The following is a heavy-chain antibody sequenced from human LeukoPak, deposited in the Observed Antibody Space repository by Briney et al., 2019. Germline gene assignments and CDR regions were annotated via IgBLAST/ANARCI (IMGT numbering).Heavy chain of an antibody. D-gene: IGHD1-1*01. Sequence: GGSLRLSCAGSGFTFSTYTMTWVRQAPGKGLEWVSSISSSTTYIYYADSVKGRFTISRDNAKNAPYLQMNSLRVEDTAVYYCARDRVNNNWFFVGDYWGQGTLVTVSS. CDR2: ISSSTTYI. CDR3: ARDRVNNNWFFVGDY. V-gene: IGHV3-21*01. J-gene: IGHJ4*02. CDR1: GFTFSTYT.